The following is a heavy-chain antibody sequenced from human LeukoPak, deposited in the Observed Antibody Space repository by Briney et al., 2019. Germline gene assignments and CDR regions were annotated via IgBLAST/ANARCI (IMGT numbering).Heavy chain of an antibody. D-gene: IGHD3-22*01. J-gene: IGHJ3*02. CDR2: IRWNSDSI. V-gene: IGHV3-9*02. Sequence: PGGSLRLSCAASGFTSDDYAMHGVRHAPGKGLECVSGIRWNSDSIGYADPAKGRFNNSRDNAKNSLYLQINSLRAEDTALYYCAKDLSFGREHYYDSSGYYGLGAFDILGQGTMVTVSS. CDR1: GFTSDDYA. CDR3: AKDLSFGREHYYDSSGYYGLGAFDI.